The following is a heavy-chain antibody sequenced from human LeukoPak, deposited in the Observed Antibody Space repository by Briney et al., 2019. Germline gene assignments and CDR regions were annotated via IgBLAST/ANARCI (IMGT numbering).Heavy chain of an antibody. CDR1: GFTFSSYS. CDR2: ISSSSSYI. Sequence: GGSLRLSCAASGFTFSSYSMNWVRQAPGKGLEWVSSISSSSSYIYYADSVKGRFTISRDNSKNTLYLQMNSLRAEDTAVYYCAKGVEVTALFYWGQGTLVTVSS. J-gene: IGHJ4*02. D-gene: IGHD2-21*02. CDR3: AKGVEVTALFY. V-gene: IGHV3-21*04.